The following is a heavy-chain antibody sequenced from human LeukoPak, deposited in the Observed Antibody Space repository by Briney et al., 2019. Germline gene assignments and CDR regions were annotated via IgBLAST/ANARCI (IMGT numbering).Heavy chain of an antibody. V-gene: IGHV3-53*01. CDR1: GFTVSSNY. J-gene: IGHJ4*02. Sequence: GGSLRLSCAASGFTVSSNYMSWVRQAPGKGLEWVSVIYSGGSTYYADSVKGRFTISGDNSKNTLYLQMNSLRAEDTAVYYCARGYYDSSGYPFDYWGQGTLVTVSS. D-gene: IGHD3-22*01. CDR3: ARGYYDSSGYPFDY. CDR2: IYSGGST.